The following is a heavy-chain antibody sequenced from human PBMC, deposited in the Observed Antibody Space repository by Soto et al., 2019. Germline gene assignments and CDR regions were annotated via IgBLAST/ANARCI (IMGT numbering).Heavy chain of an antibody. CDR3: ARDLTSSDNADLYGMDG. CDR2: IRIKAYGGTT. J-gene: IGHJ6*02. D-gene: IGHD4-17*01. V-gene: IGHV3-49*03. Sequence: PGGSLRLSCVASGFTFGDYTMSWFRQAPGGGLEWVSFIRIKAYGGTTEYAASVKGRFTISRDDSKSIAYLQMNSLKSEDTAVYYCARDLTSSDNADLYGMDGWGQGTTVTVSS. CDR1: GFTFGDYT.